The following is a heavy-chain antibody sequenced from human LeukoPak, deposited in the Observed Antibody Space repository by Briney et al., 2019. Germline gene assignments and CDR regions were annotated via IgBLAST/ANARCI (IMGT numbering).Heavy chain of an antibody. D-gene: IGHD3-10*01. J-gene: IGHJ4*02. CDR3: ARVIRGVTSN. Sequence: GSSVKVSCKASGGTFSSYAINWVRQATGQGLEWMGWMNPNSGNTGYAQKFQGRVTITRNTSISTAYMELSSLRSEDTAVYYCARVIRGVTSNWGQGTLVTVSS. V-gene: IGHV1-8*03. CDR2: MNPNSGNT. CDR1: GGTFSSYA.